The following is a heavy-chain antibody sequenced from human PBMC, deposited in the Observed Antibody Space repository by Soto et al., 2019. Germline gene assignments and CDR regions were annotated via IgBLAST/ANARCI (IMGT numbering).Heavy chain of an antibody. Sequence: NPSETLSLTCTVSGGSISSYYWSWIRQPPGKGLEWIGYIYYSGSTNYNPSLKSRVTISVDTSKNQFSLKLSSVTAADTAVYYCARARDDYDFWSGPSYGMDVWGQGTTVTVSS. D-gene: IGHD3-3*01. CDR3: ARARDDYDFWSGPSYGMDV. CDR1: GGSISSYY. J-gene: IGHJ6*02. V-gene: IGHV4-59*01. CDR2: IYYSGST.